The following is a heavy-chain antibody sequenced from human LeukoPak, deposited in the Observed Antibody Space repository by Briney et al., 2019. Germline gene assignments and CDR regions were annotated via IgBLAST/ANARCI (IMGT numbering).Heavy chain of an antibody. CDR1: GFTLNSYS. D-gene: IGHD6-19*01. CDR2: ISSSSSTK. Sequence: GGSLRLSCAASGFTLNSYSMNWVRRAPGQGLEWVSYISSSSSTKYYAASVKGRFTISRDNAKNSLYLQMNSLRAEDTAVYYCARGLTVAGTLYAFDMWGQGTMVTVSS. J-gene: IGHJ3*02. V-gene: IGHV3-48*01. CDR3: ARGLTVAGTLYAFDM.